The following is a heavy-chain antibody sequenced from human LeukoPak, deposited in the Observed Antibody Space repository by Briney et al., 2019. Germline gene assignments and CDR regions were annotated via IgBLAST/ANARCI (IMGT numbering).Heavy chain of an antibody. Sequence: KSSCKFSDSSSTDFSFHWGGKVLGKGFEWMGGFDPEDGEPIYAQKFQGRLSMTEDTSKDTGYMELRTLRSEDTALYYCAKSHGDYGLLDYWGQGTLVTVSS. D-gene: IGHD4-17*01. V-gene: IGHV1-24*01. CDR2: FDPEDGEP. J-gene: IGHJ4*02. CDR3: AKSHGDYGLLDY. CDR1: DSSSTDFS.